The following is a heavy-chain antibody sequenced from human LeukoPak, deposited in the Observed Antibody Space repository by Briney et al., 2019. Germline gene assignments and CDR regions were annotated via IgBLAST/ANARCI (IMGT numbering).Heavy chain of an antibody. CDR1: GFTFSSYA. D-gene: IGHD6-19*01. Sequence: PGGSLRLSCAASGFTFSSYAMSWVRQAPGPGLKWVSAISGSGGSTYYADSVKGRFTISRDNSKNTLYLQMNSLRAEDTAVYYCAKDSSGWYYYYGMDVWGQGTTVTVSS. V-gene: IGHV3-23*01. CDR2: ISGSGGST. CDR3: AKDSSGWYYYYGMDV. J-gene: IGHJ6*02.